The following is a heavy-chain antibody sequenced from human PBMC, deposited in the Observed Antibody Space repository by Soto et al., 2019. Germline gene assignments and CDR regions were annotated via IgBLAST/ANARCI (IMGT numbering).Heavy chain of an antibody. D-gene: IGHD2-15*01. J-gene: IGHJ4*02. V-gene: IGHV1-2*04. CDR2: IKPNSGGT. CDR3: VRQPGGVATPGDDY. Sequence: GASVKVSCKASGYTFTGYYMHWVRQAPGQGIEWMGWIKPNSGGTNYAQKFQGWVTMTRDTSISTAYMELSRPTSEDTAVYYCVRQPGGVATPGDDYWGQGTLVTVSS. CDR1: GYTFTGYY.